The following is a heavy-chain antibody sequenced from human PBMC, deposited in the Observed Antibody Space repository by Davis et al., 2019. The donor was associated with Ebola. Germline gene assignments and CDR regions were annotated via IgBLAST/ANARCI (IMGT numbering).Heavy chain of an antibody. CDR1: GYTFTGYY. Sequence: ASVKVSCKASGYTFTGYYMHWVRQAPGQGLEWMGWINPNSGGTNYAQKFQGWVTMTRDTSISTAYMELSRLRSGDTAVYYCARGDDYGDQTDFDYWGQGTLVTVSS. D-gene: IGHD4-17*01. J-gene: IGHJ4*02. CDR2: INPNSGGT. CDR3: ARGDDYGDQTDFDY. V-gene: IGHV1-2*04.